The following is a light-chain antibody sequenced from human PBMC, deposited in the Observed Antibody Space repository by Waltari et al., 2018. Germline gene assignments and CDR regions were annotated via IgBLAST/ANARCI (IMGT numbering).Light chain of an antibody. Sequence: QSALTQPASVSGSPGQSIPVSCTGTSSDVGSYNLVSWFQQYPDTAPKLISFEVNKRPSGVSNRFSGSKSGNTASLTISGLQAGDEADYYCCSYAGSGIYVFGTGAKVTVL. J-gene: IGLJ1*01. CDR3: CSYAGSGIYV. V-gene: IGLV2-23*02. CDR1: SSDVGSYNL. CDR2: EVN.